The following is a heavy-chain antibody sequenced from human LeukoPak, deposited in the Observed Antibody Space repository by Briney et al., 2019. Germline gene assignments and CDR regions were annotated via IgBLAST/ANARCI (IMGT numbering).Heavy chain of an antibody. CDR1: GFTFSGSA. Sequence: GGSLKLSCAASGFTFSGSAMHWVRQASGKGLEWVGRIRSKANSYATAYAASVKGRFTISRDDSKNTAYLQMNSLKTEDTAVYYCTRSVPPGQLLYEGRNYYYYYMDVWGKGTTVTVSS. D-gene: IGHD2-2*02. V-gene: IGHV3-73*01. CDR3: TRSVPPGQLLYEGRNYYYYYMDV. J-gene: IGHJ6*03. CDR2: IRSKANSYAT.